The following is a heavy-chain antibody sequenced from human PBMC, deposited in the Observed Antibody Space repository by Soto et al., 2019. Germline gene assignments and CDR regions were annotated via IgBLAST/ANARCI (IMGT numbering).Heavy chain of an antibody. CDR2: IYSGGYT. Sequence: EVQLVESGGGLIQPGGSLRLSCAVSGFTVSNNYMSWVRQAPGKGLEGVSVIYSGGYTAYGDSVKGRFTISRDNSKNTLYPKKNARSADDGGVYYGATDAGGGGYWGQGTLVTVSS. V-gene: IGHV3-53*01. CDR3: ATDAGGGGY. CDR1: GFTVSNNY. D-gene: IGHD3-10*01. J-gene: IGHJ4*02.